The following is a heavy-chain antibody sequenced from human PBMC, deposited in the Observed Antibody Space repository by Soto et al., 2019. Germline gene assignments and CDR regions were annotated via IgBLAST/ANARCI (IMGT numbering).Heavy chain of an antibody. D-gene: IGHD6-19*01. Sequence: GGSLRLSCAASGFTFSSYGMHWVRQAPGKGLEWVAVISYDGSNKYYADSVKGRFTISRDNSKNTLYLQMNSLRAEDTAVYYCAKDEKDSSGWYGGYQFDYWGQGTLVTVSS. CDR1: GFTFSSYG. CDR2: ISYDGSNK. J-gene: IGHJ4*02. CDR3: AKDEKDSSGWYGGYQFDY. V-gene: IGHV3-30*18.